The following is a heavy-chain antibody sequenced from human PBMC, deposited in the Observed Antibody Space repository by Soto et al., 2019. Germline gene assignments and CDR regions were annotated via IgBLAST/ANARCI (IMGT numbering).Heavy chain of an antibody. J-gene: IGHJ4*02. CDR2: IQYSGSN. D-gene: IGHD2-21*02. CDR3: ARQDCGGDCYFFNY. Sequence: TSETLSLTCTVSGGPISNYDWSWIRQPPGKGLEWIGYIQYSGSNNYNPSLKSRVTISIDTSKKQFSLKLNSVTAADTAVYYCARQDCGGDCYFFNYWGRGTLVT. CDR1: GGPISNYD. V-gene: IGHV4-59*08.